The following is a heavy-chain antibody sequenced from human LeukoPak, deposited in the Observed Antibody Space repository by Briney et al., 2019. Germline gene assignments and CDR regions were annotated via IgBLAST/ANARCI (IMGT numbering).Heavy chain of an antibody. CDR3: ARDRYGYDSSGYYY. CDR1: GFTFSSYW. D-gene: IGHD3-22*01. J-gene: IGHJ4*02. V-gene: IGHV3-7*01. CDR2: IKQDGSEK. Sequence: GGSLRLSCAASGFTFSSYWMSWVRQAPGKGLEWVANIKQDGSEKYYVDSVKGRFTISRDNAKNSLYLQMNSLRAEDTAVYYCARDRYGYDSSGYYYWGQGTLVTVSS.